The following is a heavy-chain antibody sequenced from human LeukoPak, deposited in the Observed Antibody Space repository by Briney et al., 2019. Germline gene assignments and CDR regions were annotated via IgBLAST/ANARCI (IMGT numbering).Heavy chain of an antibody. CDR3: ARRSLTAAGTGNWFDP. Sequence: GESLKISCKGSGYSFTSHWIGWVRQMPGKGLEWMGSIHPDASDTRYSPSFQGQVTISADKSISTAYLQWSSLKASDTAIYYCARRSLTAAGTGNWFDPWGQGTLVTVSS. CDR1: GYSFTSHW. J-gene: IGHJ5*02. CDR2: IHPDASDT. V-gene: IGHV5-51*01. D-gene: IGHD6-13*01.